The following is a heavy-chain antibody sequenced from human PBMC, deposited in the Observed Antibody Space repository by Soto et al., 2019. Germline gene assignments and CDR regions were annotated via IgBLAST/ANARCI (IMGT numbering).Heavy chain of an antibody. J-gene: IGHJ4*02. CDR3: VKGDGRIVPRHFDC. V-gene: IGHV3-23*01. Sequence: GGSLRLSCSASGFTFSDYAMSWVRQAPGKGLEWVSAISSGGGSPYYADSVKGRFTISRNNSQSTLFLQMNSLRAGDAAVYYCVKGDGRIVPRHFDCWGQGTLVTVSS. CDR1: GFTFSDYA. D-gene: IGHD2-2*01. CDR2: ISSGGGSP.